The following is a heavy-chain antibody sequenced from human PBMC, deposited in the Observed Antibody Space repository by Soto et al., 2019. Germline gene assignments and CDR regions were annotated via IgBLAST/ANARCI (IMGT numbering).Heavy chain of an antibody. CDR3: ARKIITMVRGVAFDY. J-gene: IGHJ4*02. V-gene: IGHV4-34*01. CDR2: INHSGST. D-gene: IGHD3-10*01. CDR1: GGSFSGYY. Sequence: QVQLQQWGAGLLKPSETLSLTCAVYGGSFSGYYWSWIRQPPGKGLEWIGEINHSGSTNYNPSLKSRVTISVDTSKNQFSLKLSSVTAADSAVYYCARKIITMVRGVAFDYWGQGTLVTVSS.